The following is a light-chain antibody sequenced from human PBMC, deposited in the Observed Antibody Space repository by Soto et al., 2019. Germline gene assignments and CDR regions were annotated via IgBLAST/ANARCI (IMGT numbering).Light chain of an antibody. CDR1: SSDIGGYNY. J-gene: IGLJ2*01. CDR3: SSYAGSNNFVL. CDR2: DVN. Sequence: QSVLTQPPSASGSPGQSVTISCTGTSSDIGGYNYVSWYQQHPGKAPKLMIHDVNKRPSGVPDRFSGSKSGNTASLTVSGLQAEDEADYYCSSYAGSNNFVLFGGGTKLTVL. V-gene: IGLV2-8*01.